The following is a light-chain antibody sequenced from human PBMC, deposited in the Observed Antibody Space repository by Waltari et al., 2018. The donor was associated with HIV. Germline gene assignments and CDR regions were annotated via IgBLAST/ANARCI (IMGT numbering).Light chain of an antibody. J-gene: IGLJ2*01. V-gene: IGLV1-40*01. Sequence: QSALTQPPSVSGAPGQRVTISCTGNRSNIGAGYFVHWCQHLPGTAPKLLVYSDIHRPAGVPDRFSGSKSGSSASRVITGLQAEDEADYYCQSYDSSLRASVFGGGTKLTVL. CDR3: QSYDSSLRASV. CDR1: RSNIGAGYF. CDR2: SDI.